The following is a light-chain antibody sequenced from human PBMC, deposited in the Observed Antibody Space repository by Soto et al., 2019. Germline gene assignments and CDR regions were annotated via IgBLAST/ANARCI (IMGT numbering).Light chain of an antibody. CDR1: SSDVGGYNY. V-gene: IGLV2-14*01. CDR2: EVS. J-gene: IGLJ2*01. CDR3: SSYTSSSTLV. Sequence: QAVVTQPASVSGSPGQSITISCTGTSSDVGGYNYVSWYQQHPGKAPKLMIYEVSNRPSGVSNRFSGSKPGNTASLTISGLQAEDEADYYCSSYTSSSTLVFGGGTKLTVL.